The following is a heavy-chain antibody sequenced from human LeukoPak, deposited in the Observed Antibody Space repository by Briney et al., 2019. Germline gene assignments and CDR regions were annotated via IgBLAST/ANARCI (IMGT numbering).Heavy chain of an antibody. CDR3: AKDLGTQYYDFWSGYNWFDP. CDR1: GFTFSSYA. Sequence: GGSLRLSCAASGFTFSSYAMHWVRQAPGKWLEWVAVISYDGSNKYYADSVKGRFTISRDNSKNTLYLQMNSLRAEDTAVYYCAKDLGTQYYDFWSGYNWFDPWGQGTLVTVSS. CDR2: ISYDGSNK. D-gene: IGHD3-3*01. V-gene: IGHV3-30-3*01. J-gene: IGHJ5*02.